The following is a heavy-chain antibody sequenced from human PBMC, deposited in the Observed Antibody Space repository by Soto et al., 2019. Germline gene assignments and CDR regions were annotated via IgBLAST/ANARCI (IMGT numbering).Heavy chain of an antibody. CDR2: ISSSGSTI. CDR1: GFTFSSYE. CDR3: ARRPPEMATTVDWYFDL. Sequence: EVQLVESGGGLVQPGGSLRLSCAASGFTFSSYEMNWVRQAPGKGLEWVSYISSSGSTIYYADSVKGRFTISRDNAKNALYLQMNGLRAEDTAVYYCARRPPEMATTVDWYFDLWGRGTLVTVSS. D-gene: IGHD5-12*01. V-gene: IGHV3-48*03. J-gene: IGHJ2*01.